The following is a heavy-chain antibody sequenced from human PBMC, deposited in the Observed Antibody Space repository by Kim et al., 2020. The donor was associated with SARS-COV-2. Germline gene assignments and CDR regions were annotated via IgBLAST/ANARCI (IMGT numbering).Heavy chain of an antibody. CDR3: ARGEPEWLRGRFEY. V-gene: IGHV4-34*01. CDR2: INHSGST. CDR1: GGSFSGYY. J-gene: IGHJ4*02. Sequence: SETLSLTCAVYGGSFSGYYWSWIRQPPGKGLEWIGEINHSGSTNYNPSLKSRVTISVDTSKNQFSLKLSSVTAADTAVYYCARGEPEWLRGRFEYWGQGTLVTVSS. D-gene: IGHD5-12*01.